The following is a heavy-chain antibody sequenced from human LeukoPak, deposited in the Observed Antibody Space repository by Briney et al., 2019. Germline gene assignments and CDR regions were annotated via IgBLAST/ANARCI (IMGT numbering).Heavy chain of an antibody. Sequence: ASVKVSCKVSGYTLTGLSIHWVRQAPGKGLEGMGGFDAEDGEAIYAQKFQGRVTMTEDTSTDTAYMELSSLRSEDTAVYYCVSVAGNYWGQGTLVTVSS. V-gene: IGHV1-24*01. CDR3: VSVAGNY. J-gene: IGHJ4*02. CDR2: FDAEDGEA. CDR1: GYTLTGLS. D-gene: IGHD2/OR15-2a*01.